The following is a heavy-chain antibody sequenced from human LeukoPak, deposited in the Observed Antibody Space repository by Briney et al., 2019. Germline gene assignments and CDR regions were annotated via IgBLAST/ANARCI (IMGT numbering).Heavy chain of an antibody. Sequence: DTVTLPCKASAYTFTSYGISWVRQAPRPGLEPTGSISAYNGNTNYAEKVQGRVTMTTDTATSTVYIQLRSVRSDDTAVYYCERVEAAPGTAFDYCGQGTLVTLSP. V-gene: IGHV1-18*01. CDR1: AYTFTSYG. CDR2: ISAYNGNT. J-gene: IGHJ4*02. D-gene: IGHD6-13*01. CDR3: ERVEAAPGTAFDY.